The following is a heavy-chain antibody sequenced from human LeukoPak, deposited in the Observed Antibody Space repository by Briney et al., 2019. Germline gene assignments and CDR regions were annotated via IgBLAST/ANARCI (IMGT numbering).Heavy chain of an antibody. J-gene: IGHJ4*02. CDR3: AKTIRAIIVSQGSVY. D-gene: IGHD3-10*01. Sequence: PGGSLRLSCAASGFTFRSFGMSWVRQAPGKGLEWVSAISDSGTITYYADSVKGRFTISRDNSKNTLYLQMSSLRAEDTAVYYCAKTIRAIIVSQGSVYWVQGTLVTVSA. V-gene: IGHV3-23*01. CDR2: ISDSGTIT. CDR1: GFTFRSFG.